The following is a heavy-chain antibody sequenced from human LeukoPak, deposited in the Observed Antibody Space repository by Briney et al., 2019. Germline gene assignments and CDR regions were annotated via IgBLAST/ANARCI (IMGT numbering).Heavy chain of an antibody. CDR3: AAVIDY. V-gene: IGHV3-21*01. Sequence: GGSLRLSCAASGFTFSSYSMAWVRQAPGKGLEWVSSIDTTSTYIFYGDSVKGRFTISRDNAKNSLYLQMNSLRAEDTAVYYCAAVIDYWGQGTLVTVSS. CDR1: GFTFSSYS. CDR2: IDTTSTYI. J-gene: IGHJ4*02.